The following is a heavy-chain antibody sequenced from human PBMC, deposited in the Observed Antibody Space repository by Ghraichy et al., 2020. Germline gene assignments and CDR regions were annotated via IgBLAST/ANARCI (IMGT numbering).Heavy chain of an antibody. CDR2: IGGSGGGT. Sequence: GGCLRLSCAASGFTFGFTFSSSTMIWARQAPGKGLEWVSGIGGSGGGTYYADSVKGRFTISRDNSKNTVYLQMNSLRAEDTAIYYCAREGKNFDCWGQGTLVTVSS. CDR3: AREGKNFDC. CDR1: GFTFGFTFSSST. V-gene: IGHV3-23*01. D-gene: IGHD2/OR15-2a*01. J-gene: IGHJ4*02.